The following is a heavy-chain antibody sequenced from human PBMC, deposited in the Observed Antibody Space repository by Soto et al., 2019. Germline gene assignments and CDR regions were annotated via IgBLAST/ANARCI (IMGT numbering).Heavy chain of an antibody. CDR2: ISAYTGNT. CDR3: ARVLGDYGDDAFDI. V-gene: IGHV1-18*01. CDR1: GYSFTTYG. Sequence: ASVTLSCKASGYSFTTYGISWVRQAPGQGLEWMGWISAYTGNTKYAPKLQGRVTMTTDTSTTTAYMELRSLRSDDTVVYYCARVLGDYGDDAFDIWGQGTMVTVSS. D-gene: IGHD4-17*01. J-gene: IGHJ3*02.